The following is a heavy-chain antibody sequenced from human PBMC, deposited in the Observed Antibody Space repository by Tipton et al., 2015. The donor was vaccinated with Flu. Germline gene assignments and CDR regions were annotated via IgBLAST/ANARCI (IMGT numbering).Heavy chain of an antibody. V-gene: IGHV4-34*01. CDR3: ARDGGRITMIVGGAFDI. CDR2: INHSGST. CDR1: GGSFSGYY. Sequence: TLSLTCAVYGGSFSGYYWSWIRQPPGKGLEWIGEINHSGSTNYNPSLKSRVTMSVDTSKNQFSLKLSSVTAADTAVYYCARDGGRITMIVGGAFDIWGQGTMVTVSS. J-gene: IGHJ3*02. D-gene: IGHD3-22*01.